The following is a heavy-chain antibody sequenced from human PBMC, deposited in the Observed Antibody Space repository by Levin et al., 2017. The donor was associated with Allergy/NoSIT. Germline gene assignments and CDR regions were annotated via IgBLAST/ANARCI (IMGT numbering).Heavy chain of an antibody. Sequence: SQTLSLTCAVYGGSFSGYYWSWIRQPPGKGLEWIGEINHSGSTNYNPSLKSRVTISVDTSKNQFSLKLSSVTAADTAVYYCARARGGGSYHEGHWFDPWGQGTLVTVSS. V-gene: IGHV4-34*01. CDR3: ARARGGGSYHEGHWFDP. CDR2: INHSGST. CDR1: GGSFSGYY. D-gene: IGHD1-26*01. J-gene: IGHJ5*02.